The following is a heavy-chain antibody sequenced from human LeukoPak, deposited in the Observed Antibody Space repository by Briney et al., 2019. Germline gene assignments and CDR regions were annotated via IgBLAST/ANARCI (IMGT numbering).Heavy chain of an antibody. CDR3: AKVPKAAGMTYFDY. D-gene: IGHD6-13*01. V-gene: IGHV3-30*02. CDR2: IRYDGSNT. Sequence: AGGSLRLSCAASGFTFSSYAMSWVRQAPGKGLEWVAFIRYDGSNTYYADSVKGRFTISRDNSKNTLYLQMSSLRAEDTAVYYCAKVPKAAGMTYFDYWGQGTLVTVSS. CDR1: GFTFSSYA. J-gene: IGHJ4*02.